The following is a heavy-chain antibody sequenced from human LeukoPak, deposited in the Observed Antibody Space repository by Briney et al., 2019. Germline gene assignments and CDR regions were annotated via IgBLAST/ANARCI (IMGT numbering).Heavy chain of an antibody. V-gene: IGHV4-34*01. CDR2: INHSGST. Sequence: SETLSLTCAVYGGSFSGYYWSWIRQPPGKGLEWIGEINHSGSTNYNPSLKSRVTISVDTSKNQFSLLLKSVRPDDTAVYYCARRGDGNYYYDYWGQGTLVTVSS. CDR1: GGSFSGYY. D-gene: IGHD3-16*01. J-gene: IGHJ4*02. CDR3: ARRGDGNYYYDY.